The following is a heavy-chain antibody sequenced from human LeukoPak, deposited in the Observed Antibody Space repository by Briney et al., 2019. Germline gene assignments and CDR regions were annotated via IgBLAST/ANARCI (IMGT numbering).Heavy chain of an antibody. V-gene: IGHV3-30*02. D-gene: IGHD3-22*01. Sequence: GGSLRLSCAASGFTFSGSAMHWVRQAPGKGLEWVAFIRYDGSNKYYADSVKGRFTISRDNSKNTLYLQMNSLRAEDTAVYYCTTDLDYDSSGYYLIPDYWGQGTLVTVSS. CDR2: IRYDGSNK. CDR3: TTDLDYDSSGYYLIPDY. CDR1: GFTFSGSA. J-gene: IGHJ4*02.